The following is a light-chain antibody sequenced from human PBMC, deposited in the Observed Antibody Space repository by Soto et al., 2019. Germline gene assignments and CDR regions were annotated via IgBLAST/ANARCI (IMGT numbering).Light chain of an antibody. CDR2: DDT. J-gene: IGLJ1*01. CDR3: KVWDGSRDHCV. Sequence: YELTQPPSVSVAPGQTARISCGGDTIGSESVHWYQQKPGQAPVLVVYDDTDRPSGIPERFSGSSSGTTATLNISRVEAPDEAEYYCKVWDGSRDHCVLGTDTKVTV. V-gene: IGLV3-21*02. CDR1: TIGSES.